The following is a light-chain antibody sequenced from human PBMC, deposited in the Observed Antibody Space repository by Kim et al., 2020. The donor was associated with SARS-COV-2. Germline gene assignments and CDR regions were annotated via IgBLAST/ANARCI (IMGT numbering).Light chain of an antibody. CDR3: QSFDRGLTASV. Sequence: QSVLTQPPSVSGAPGQRVTISCSGSTSNIGAGYDVHWYQQVPGSAPKLLIYDNDNRPSGVPDRFSGAKSGTSASLAITGLQPEDEADYYCQSFDRGLTASVFGGGTQLTVL. CDR1: TSNIGAGYD. CDR2: DND. V-gene: IGLV1-40*01. J-gene: IGLJ7*01.